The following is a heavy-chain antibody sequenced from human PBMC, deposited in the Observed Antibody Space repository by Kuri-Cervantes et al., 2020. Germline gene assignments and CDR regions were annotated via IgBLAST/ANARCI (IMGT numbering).Heavy chain of an antibody. CDR3: ARDLGYNSKLFYY. J-gene: IGHJ4*02. CDR2: IYYSGST. V-gene: IGHV4-59*12. Sequence: ESLKISCTVSGGSISSYYWSWIRQPPGKGLEWIGYIYYSGSTYYNPSLKSRVTISVDTSKNQFSLQLSSVTAADTAVYYCARDLGYNSKLFYYWGQGTTVTVSS. CDR1: GGSISSYY. D-gene: IGHD5-24*01.